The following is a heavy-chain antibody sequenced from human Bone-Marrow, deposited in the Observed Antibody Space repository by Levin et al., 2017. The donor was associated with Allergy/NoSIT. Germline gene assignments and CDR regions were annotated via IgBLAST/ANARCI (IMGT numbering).Heavy chain of an antibody. CDR2: IAVASGNT. CDR1: GFTFRSAA. J-gene: IGHJ4*02. D-gene: IGHD1-26*01. Sequence: SVKVSCKASGFTFRSAAIHWVRQAPGQRLEWMGWIAVASGNTMYAHRFQGTVSFTRDMSTSTAYMEVSSLKSEDTAVYYCAADRVGGLDYWGQGALVTVSS. V-gene: IGHV1-58*02. CDR3: AADRVGGLDY.